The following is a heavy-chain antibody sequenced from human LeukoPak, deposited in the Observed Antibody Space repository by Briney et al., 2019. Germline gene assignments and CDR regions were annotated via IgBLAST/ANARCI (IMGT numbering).Heavy chain of an antibody. J-gene: IGHJ5*02. Sequence: GGSLRLSCAASGFTFSSYEMNWVRQAPGKGLEWVSYISSSGSTIYYADAVRGRFTISRDNLENMVYLQMNSLRAEDTAIYYCANYPNQVVFFSWGQGTLVTVSS. CDR1: GFTFSSYE. D-gene: IGHD2-2*01. CDR3: ANYPNQVVFFS. CDR2: ISSSGSTI. V-gene: IGHV3-48*03.